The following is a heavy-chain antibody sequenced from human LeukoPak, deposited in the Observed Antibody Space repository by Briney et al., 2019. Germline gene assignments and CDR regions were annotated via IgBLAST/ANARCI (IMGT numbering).Heavy chain of an antibody. Sequence: SVKVSCKASGYTFTSYYMHWVRRAPGQGLEWMGGIIPIFGTANYAQKFQGRVTITADKSTSTAYMELSSLRSDDTAVYYCARALGSVVVMGMDAFDIWGQGTMVTVSS. CDR1: GYTFTSYY. V-gene: IGHV1-69*06. J-gene: IGHJ3*02. CDR3: ARALGSVVVMGMDAFDI. D-gene: IGHD3-22*01. CDR2: IIPIFGTA.